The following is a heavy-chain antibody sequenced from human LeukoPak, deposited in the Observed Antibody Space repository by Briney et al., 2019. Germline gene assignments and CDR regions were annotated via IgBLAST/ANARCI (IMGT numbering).Heavy chain of an antibody. D-gene: IGHD2-21*02. CDR2: INHSGST. Sequence: SETLSLTCAVYGGSFSGYYWSWIRQPPGKGLEWIGEINHSGSTNYNPSLKSRVTISVDTSKNQFSLRLSSVTAADTAVYYCARGLYGSDSYWGQGNLVTVSS. V-gene: IGHV4-34*01. CDR1: GGSFSGYY. J-gene: IGHJ4*02. CDR3: ARGLYGSDSY.